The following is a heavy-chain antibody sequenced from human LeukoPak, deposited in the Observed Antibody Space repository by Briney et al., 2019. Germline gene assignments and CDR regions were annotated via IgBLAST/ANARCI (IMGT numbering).Heavy chain of an antibody. J-gene: IGHJ6*02. CDR3: ARDYGFLEWLPPHYGMDV. Sequence: ASVKVSCTASGYTFTSYGISWVRQAPGQGLEWMGWISAYNGNTNYAQKLQGRVTITTDTSTSTAYMELRSLRSDDTAVYYCARDYGFLEWLPPHYGMDVWGQGTTVTVSS. V-gene: IGHV1-18*01. D-gene: IGHD3-3*01. CDR1: GYTFTSYG. CDR2: ISAYNGNT.